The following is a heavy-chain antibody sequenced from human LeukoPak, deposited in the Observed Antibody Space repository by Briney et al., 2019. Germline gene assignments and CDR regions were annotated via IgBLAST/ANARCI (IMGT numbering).Heavy chain of an antibody. CDR3: ARGKLLRSVLGNNWFDP. J-gene: IGHJ5*02. V-gene: IGHV1-2*02. Sequence: ASVKVSCKASGYTFTGYYMHWVRQAPGQGLEWMGWINPNSGGTNYAQKFQGRATMTRDTSISTAYMELSRLRSDDTAVYYYARGKLLRSVLGNNWFDPWGQGTLVTVSS. CDR1: GYTFTGYY. CDR2: INPNSGGT. D-gene: IGHD2-15*01.